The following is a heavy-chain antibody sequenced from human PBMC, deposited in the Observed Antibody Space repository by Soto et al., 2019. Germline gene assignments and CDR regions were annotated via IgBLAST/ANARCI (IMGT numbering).Heavy chain of an antibody. D-gene: IGHD6-19*01. CDR1: GFTFDDYA. V-gene: IGHV3-9*01. J-gene: IGHJ4*02. CDR3: AKDISDEQWLATFDY. CDR2: ISWNSGSI. Sequence: GGSLRLSCAASGFTFDDYAMHWVRQAPGKGLEWVSGISWNSGSIGYADSVKGRFTISRDNAKNSLYLQMNSLRAEDTALYYCAKDISDEQWLATFDYWGQGTLVTVSS.